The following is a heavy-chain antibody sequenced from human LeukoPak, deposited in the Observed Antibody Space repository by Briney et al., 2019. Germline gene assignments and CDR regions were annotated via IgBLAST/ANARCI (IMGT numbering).Heavy chain of an antibody. CDR1: GLTFNSYW. Sequence: QAGGSLRLSCAASGLTFNSYWMHWVRQVAGKVLVWVARINGDASNTTYADSVKGRFTISRDNAKNTLYLQMNSLRVDDTAVYYCARAMPHDNWFDPWGQGSLVTVSS. D-gene: IGHD2-2*01. J-gene: IGHJ5*02. CDR3: ARAMPHDNWFDP. V-gene: IGHV3-74*03. CDR2: INGDASNT.